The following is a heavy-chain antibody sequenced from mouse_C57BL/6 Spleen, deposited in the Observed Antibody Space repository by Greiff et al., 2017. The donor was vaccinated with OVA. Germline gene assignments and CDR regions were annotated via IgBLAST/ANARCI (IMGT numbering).Heavy chain of an antibody. CDR2: ISSGSSTI. Sequence: EVKLMESGGGLVKPGGSLKLSCAASGFTFSDYGMHWVRQAPEKGLEWVAYISSGSSTIYYADTVKGRFTISRDNAKNTLFLQMTSLRSEDTAMYYCARPNYDYDAFDYWGQGTTLTVSS. V-gene: IGHV5-17*01. CDR1: GFTFSDYG. J-gene: IGHJ2*01. D-gene: IGHD2-4*01. CDR3: ARPNYDYDAFDY.